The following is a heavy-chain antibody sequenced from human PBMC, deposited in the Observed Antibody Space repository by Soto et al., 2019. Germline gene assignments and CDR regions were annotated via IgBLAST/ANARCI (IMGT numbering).Heavy chain of an antibody. V-gene: IGHV3-23*01. Sequence: EVQLLESGGDLEQPGGSLRLSCAASGFTFNIHAMSWVRQAPGKGLEWVSSISSSGGSTYYADSVKGRFTISRDNSKNTVYLQMNSLGAEDTAVYFCAKDRLPRTQLWVGQYDHWGQGTLVTVSS. CDR1: GFTFNIHA. CDR3: AKDRLPRTQLWVGQYDH. J-gene: IGHJ4*02. CDR2: ISSSGGST. D-gene: IGHD6-19*01.